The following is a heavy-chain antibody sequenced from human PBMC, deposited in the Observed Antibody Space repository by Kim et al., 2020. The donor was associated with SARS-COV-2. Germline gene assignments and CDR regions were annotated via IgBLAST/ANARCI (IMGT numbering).Heavy chain of an antibody. CDR2: IDPSDSYT. J-gene: IGHJ3*02. CDR3: AREGFTIFGVDSNAFDI. D-gene: IGHD3-3*01. Sequence: GESLKISCKGSGYSFTSYWISWVRQMPGKGLEWMGRIDPSDSYTNYSPSFQGHVTISADKSISTAYLQWSSLKASDTAMYYCAREGFTIFGVDSNAFDIWGQGTMVTVSS. V-gene: IGHV5-10-1*01. CDR1: GYSFTSYW.